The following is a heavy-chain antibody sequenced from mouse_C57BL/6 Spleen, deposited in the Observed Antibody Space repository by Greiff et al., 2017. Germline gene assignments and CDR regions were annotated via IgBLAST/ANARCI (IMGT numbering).Heavy chain of an antibody. Sequence: EVKLVESGGGLVKPGGSLKLSCAASGFTFSDYGMHWVRQAPEKGLEWVAYISSGSSTIYYAGTVKGRFTISRDNAKNTLFLQITSLRSEDTAICYCARRGIHYYFSTYTSYYAMDYWGQGTSVTVSS. J-gene: IGHJ4*01. V-gene: IGHV5-17*01. CDR2: ISSGSSTI. D-gene: IGHD1-1*01. CDR1: GFTFSDYG. CDR3: ARRGIHYYFSTYTSYYAMDY.